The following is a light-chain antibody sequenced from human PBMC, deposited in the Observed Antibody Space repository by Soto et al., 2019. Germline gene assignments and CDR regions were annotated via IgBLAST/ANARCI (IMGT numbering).Light chain of an antibody. CDR1: QTVSSNY. V-gene: IGKV3D-20*01. J-gene: IGKJ4*01. CDR2: DAS. Sequence: EVVLTQSPATLSLSPGERATLACGASQTVSSNYLAWYQHKPGLAPSLLIYDASSRATGIPDRFRGSGSGTDFTLTISRLEPEDVAVYYCQQYGDSPRGTFGGGTEVEIK. CDR3: QQYGDSPRGT.